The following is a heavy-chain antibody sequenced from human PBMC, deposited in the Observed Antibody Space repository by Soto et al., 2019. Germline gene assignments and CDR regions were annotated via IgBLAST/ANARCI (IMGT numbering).Heavy chain of an antibody. J-gene: IGHJ3*01. CDR2: IHSDGRST. D-gene: IGHD4-17*01. CDR3: ARGDNGGFDL. V-gene: IGHV3-74*01. Sequence: EVQLVESEGGLVQRGGSLRLSCAASGFTFNYYWMHWVRQAPGQGLVWVSYIHSDGRSTTYADSVKGRFIISRDKAKNTLYLNMNSLRAVATAVYYCARGDNGGFDLWGQGTTVTVSS. CDR1: GFTFNYYW.